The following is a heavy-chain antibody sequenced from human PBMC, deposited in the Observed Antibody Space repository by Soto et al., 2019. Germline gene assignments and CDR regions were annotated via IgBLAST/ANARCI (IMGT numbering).Heavy chain of an antibody. D-gene: IGHD3-10*01. CDR3: ASFRESIVRGVVDYYYYGMDV. CDR2: ISKDGSNK. Sequence: QVQLVESGGGVVQPGKSLRLSCAASGFTFSTYAMHWVRQAPGKGLDWVAVISKDGSNKYYAGSVKGRFTISRDNSENTVYLQMKSLRREDTAVYYCASFRESIVRGVVDYYYYGMDVWGQGTTVTVSS. V-gene: IGHV3-30*04. CDR1: GFTFSTYA. J-gene: IGHJ6*02.